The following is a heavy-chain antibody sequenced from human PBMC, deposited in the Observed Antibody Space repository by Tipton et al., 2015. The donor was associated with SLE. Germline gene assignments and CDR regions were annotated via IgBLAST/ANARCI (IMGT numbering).Heavy chain of an antibody. D-gene: IGHD5-18*01. CDR2: IYHSGST. J-gene: IGHJ4*02. CDR3: ARGARGYSYGSDEDFDS. V-gene: IGHV4-31*03. CDR1: GDSISSGGDY. Sequence: TLSLTCSVSGDSISSGGDYWSWIRQHPGKGLEYIGYIYHSGSTHYNPSLKSRFTIPLDTSKNQFSLNLRSVTAADTAVYYCARGARGYSYGSDEDFDSWGQGILVTVSS.